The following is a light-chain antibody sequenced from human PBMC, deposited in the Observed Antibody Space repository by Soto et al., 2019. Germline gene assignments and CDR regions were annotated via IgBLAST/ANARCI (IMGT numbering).Light chain of an antibody. J-gene: IGKJ5*01. Sequence: EIVLTQSPATLSLSPGERATHSCRASPSVTNYLAWYQQKPGQAPRLLIYGAFNRATGIPARFSGSGSGTDFTLTISNLEPEDFAVYYCQQRNIWPPVTFGQGTRLEIK. CDR3: QQRNIWPPVT. V-gene: IGKV3-11*01. CDR2: GAF. CDR1: PSVTNY.